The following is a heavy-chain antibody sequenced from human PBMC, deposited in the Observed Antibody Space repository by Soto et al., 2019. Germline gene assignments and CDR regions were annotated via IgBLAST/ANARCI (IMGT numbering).Heavy chain of an antibody. Sequence: GGSLRLSCVASGFTFDDYAMFWVRQGPGKGLEWVSGINWNGGAKGYADSVKGRFTISRDNDNNSLYLQMNSLRPEDTAFYFCTKGHSSSWSTLDFWGQGSLVTVYS. D-gene: IGHD3-22*01. J-gene: IGHJ4*02. CDR1: GFTFDDYA. V-gene: IGHV3-9*01. CDR3: TKGHSSSWSTLDF. CDR2: INWNGGAK.